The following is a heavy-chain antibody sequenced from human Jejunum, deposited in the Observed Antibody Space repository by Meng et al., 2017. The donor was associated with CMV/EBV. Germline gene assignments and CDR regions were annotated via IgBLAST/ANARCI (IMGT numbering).Heavy chain of an antibody. Sequence: LKISCAAYGFNFKDYWEDWVRQAPGRGMEWVANIRYDGGEGYYVNSVEGRFFIYRDNARNTLYLQMNSLRGDDSAIYYCTRALDYWGQGTPVTVSS. J-gene: IGHJ4*02. CDR2: IRYDGGEG. CDR3: TRALDY. V-gene: IGHV3-7*04. CDR1: GFNFKDYW.